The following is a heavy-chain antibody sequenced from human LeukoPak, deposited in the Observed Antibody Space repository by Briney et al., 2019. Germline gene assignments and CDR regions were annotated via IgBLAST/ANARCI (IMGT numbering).Heavy chain of an antibody. V-gene: IGHV4-34*01. Sequence: SETLSLTCAVYGGSFSGYYWSWIRQPPGKGLEWIGEINHSGSTNYNPSLKSRVTISVDTSKNQFSLKLSSVTAADTAVYYCARLRSFLGGVGDYFDYWGQGTLVTVS. CDR3: ARLRSFLGGVGDYFDY. J-gene: IGHJ4*02. CDR1: GGSFSGYY. D-gene: IGHD2-15*01. CDR2: INHSGST.